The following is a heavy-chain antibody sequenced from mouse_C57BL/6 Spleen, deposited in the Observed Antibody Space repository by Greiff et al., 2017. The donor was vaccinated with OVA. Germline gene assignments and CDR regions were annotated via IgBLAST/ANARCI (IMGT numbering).Heavy chain of an antibody. CDR3: ARWDSNYGYFDV. J-gene: IGHJ1*03. V-gene: IGHV1-69*01. D-gene: IGHD2-5*01. CDR2: IDPSDSYT. Sequence: QVQLQQSGAELVMPGASVKLSCKASGYTFTSYWMHWVKQRPGQGLEWIGEIDPSDSYTNYNQKFKGKSTLTVDKSSSTAYMQLSSLTSEDSAVYYCARWDSNYGYFDVWGTGTTVTVSS. CDR1: GYTFTSYW.